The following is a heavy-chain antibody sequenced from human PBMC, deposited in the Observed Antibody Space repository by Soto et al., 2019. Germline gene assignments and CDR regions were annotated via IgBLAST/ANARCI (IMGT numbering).Heavy chain of an antibody. D-gene: IGHD2-15*01. CDR1: GGTFSDFT. Sequence: QVQLVQSGSEVKKPGSSVKVSCKASGGTFSDFTLSWLRQAPGRGLEWMGGIIPMIGATNNAQKLKGRLTITADKSTGTVYMEQNSLRSDDTAVYYCARYWSAGTLYGAFDIWGQGTEVTVSP. CDR2: IIPMIGAT. V-gene: IGHV1-69*06. CDR3: ARYWSAGTLYGAFDI. J-gene: IGHJ3*02.